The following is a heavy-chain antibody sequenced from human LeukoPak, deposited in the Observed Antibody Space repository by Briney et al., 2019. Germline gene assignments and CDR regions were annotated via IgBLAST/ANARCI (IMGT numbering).Heavy chain of an antibody. J-gene: IGHJ4*02. V-gene: IGHV3-23*01. CDR3: AKHYDFWSGYFPFDY. CDR1: GFTFSSYA. CDR2: VSGSGGST. Sequence: GGSLRLSCAASGFTFSSYAMSWVRQAPGKGLEWVSAVSGSGGSTYYADSVKGRFTISRDNSKNTLYLQMNSLRAEDTAVYYCAKHYDFWSGYFPFDYWGQGTLVTVSS. D-gene: IGHD3-3*01.